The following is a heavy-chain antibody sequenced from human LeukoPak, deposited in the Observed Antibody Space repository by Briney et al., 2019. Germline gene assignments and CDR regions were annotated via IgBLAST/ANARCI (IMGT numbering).Heavy chain of an antibody. V-gene: IGHV4-39*01. CDR1: GGSISRSSYY. CDR2: IYYSGTT. J-gene: IGHJ4*02. CDR3: ARSVDSSDY. Sequence: PSETLSLTCSVSGGSISRSSYYWGWIRQPPGKGLQWIGSIYYSGTTYYSPSLKSRVTISVGTSKNQFSLKLSSVTAADTAVYYCARSVDSSDYWGQGTLVTVSS. D-gene: IGHD5-12*01.